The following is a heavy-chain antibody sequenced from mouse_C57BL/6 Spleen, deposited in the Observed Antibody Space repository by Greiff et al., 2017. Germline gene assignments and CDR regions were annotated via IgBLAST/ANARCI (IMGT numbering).Heavy chain of an antibody. CDR3: ARKDAYAMDY. CDR1: GFSLTSYG. V-gene: IGHV2-2*01. Sequence: VQLKESGPGLVQPSQSLSITCTVSGFSLTSYGVHWVRQSPGKGLEWLGVIWSGGSTDYNAAFISRLSISKDNSKSQVFFKMNSLQADDTAIYYCARKDAYAMDYWGQGTSVTVSS. CDR2: IWSGGST. J-gene: IGHJ4*01.